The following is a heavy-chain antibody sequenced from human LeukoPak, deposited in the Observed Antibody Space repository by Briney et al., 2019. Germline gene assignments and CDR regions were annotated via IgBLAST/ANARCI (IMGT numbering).Heavy chain of an antibody. CDR1: GYTFTGYY. CDR3: AGRIAAAGSYFDY. J-gene: IGHJ4*02. CDR2: INPNSGGT. V-gene: IGHV1-2*02. Sequence: RGASVKVSCKASGYTFTGYYMHWVRQAPGQGLEWMGWINPNSGGTNYAQKFQGRVTMTRDTSISTAYMELSRLRSDDTAVYYCAGRIAAAGSYFDYWGQGTLVTVSS. D-gene: IGHD6-13*01.